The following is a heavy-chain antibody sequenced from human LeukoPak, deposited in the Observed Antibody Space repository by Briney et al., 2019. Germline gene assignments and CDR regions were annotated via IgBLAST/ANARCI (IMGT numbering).Heavy chain of an antibody. Sequence: PGGSLRLSCAASGFTFSTYAMSWVRQAPGKGLEWVSAISGIGRSTYYADSVKGRFTISRDNSKNTLYLQMNSLRAEDTAVYYCAKEGYYYGSGTIGYYFDYWGQGTLVTVSS. CDR2: ISGIGRST. J-gene: IGHJ4*02. D-gene: IGHD3-10*01. CDR1: GFTFSTYA. V-gene: IGHV3-23*01. CDR3: AKEGYYYGSGTIGYYFDY.